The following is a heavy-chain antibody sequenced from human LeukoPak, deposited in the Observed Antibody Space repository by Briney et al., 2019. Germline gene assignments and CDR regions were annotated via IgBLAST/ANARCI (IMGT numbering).Heavy chain of an antibody. CDR1: GYTFTGYY. J-gene: IGHJ4*02. V-gene: IGHV1-2*06. Sequence: GASVKVSCKTSGYTFTGYYIHWVRQAPGQGLEWLGRIDPNSGGTSYAHNFQGRVTMTRDTSISTAYMDLSSLRSDGTAVYYCARDSRVSGDYWGQGTLVTVSS. D-gene: IGHD2-2*01. CDR3: ARDSRVSGDY. CDR2: IDPNSGGT.